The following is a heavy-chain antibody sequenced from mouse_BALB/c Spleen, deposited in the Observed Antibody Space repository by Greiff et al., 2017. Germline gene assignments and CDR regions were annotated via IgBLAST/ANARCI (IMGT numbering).Heavy chain of an antibody. CDR3: AREGGNYYFDY. CDR1: GYTFTSYD. Sequence: SGPELVKPGALVKISCKASGYTFTSYDINWVKQRPGQGLEWIGWIYPGDGSTKYNEKFKGKATLTADKSSSTAYMQLSSLTSENSAVYFCAREGGNYYFDYWGQGTTLTVSS. D-gene: IGHD2-1*01. V-gene: IGHV1S33*01. CDR2: IYPGDGST. J-gene: IGHJ2*01.